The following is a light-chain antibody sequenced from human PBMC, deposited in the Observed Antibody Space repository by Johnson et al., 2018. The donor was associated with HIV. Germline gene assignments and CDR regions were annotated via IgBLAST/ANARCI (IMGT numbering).Light chain of an antibody. J-gene: IGLJ1*01. Sequence: QSVLTQPPSVSAAPGQKVTISCSGSSSNIGNNYVSWYQQLPGTAPKLLIYDNNKRPSGIPDRFSGSKSGTSATPGITGLQTGDEADYYCGTWDSSLSAYVFGTGTNVTVL. V-gene: IGLV1-51*01. CDR2: DNN. CDR1: SSNIGNNY. CDR3: GTWDSSLSAYV.